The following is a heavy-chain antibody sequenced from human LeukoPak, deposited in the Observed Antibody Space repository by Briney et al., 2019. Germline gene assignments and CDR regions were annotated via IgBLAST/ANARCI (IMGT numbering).Heavy chain of an antibody. CDR2: INHSGST. V-gene: IGHV4-34*01. J-gene: IGHJ4*02. CDR1: GGSFSGYY. Sequence: KRSETLSLTCAVYGGSFSGYYWSWIRQPPGGGVGWIGEINHSGSTNYNTCLKGRVTISVEKSKTQFSLKLSSVTAGDTAVYYCARGGNADYVKLDHWGQGTLVTVSS. CDR3: ARGGNADYVKLDH. D-gene: IGHD4-17*01.